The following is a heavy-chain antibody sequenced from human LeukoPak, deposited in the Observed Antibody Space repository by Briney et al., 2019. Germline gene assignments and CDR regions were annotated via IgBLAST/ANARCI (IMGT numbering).Heavy chain of an antibody. V-gene: IGHV3-33*01. J-gene: IGHJ4*02. CDR1: GFTFSSYG. Sequence: GGSLRLSCAASGFTFSSYGMHWVRQAPGKGLEWVAIIYFDGSNKYYADSVKGRFTISRDNSKNTLYLQMNSLRVEDTAIYYCARAYSSSWYDYWGQGTLVIVSS. CDR2: IYFDGSNK. D-gene: IGHD6-13*01. CDR3: ARAYSSSWYDY.